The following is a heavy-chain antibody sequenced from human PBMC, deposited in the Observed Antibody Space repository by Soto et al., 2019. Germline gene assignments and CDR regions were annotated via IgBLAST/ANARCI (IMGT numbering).Heavy chain of an antibody. Sequence: SENLSLTCAVYGGSFSGYYWSWIRQPPGKGLEWIGEINHSGSTSYNPSLKSRVTISVDTSKNQFSLKLKSVIAADTAIYYCAHILSGSQFNYWGQGTPVT. V-gene: IGHV4-34*01. CDR3: AHILSGSQFNY. CDR1: GGSFSGYY. J-gene: IGHJ4*02. D-gene: IGHD3-9*01. CDR2: INHSGST.